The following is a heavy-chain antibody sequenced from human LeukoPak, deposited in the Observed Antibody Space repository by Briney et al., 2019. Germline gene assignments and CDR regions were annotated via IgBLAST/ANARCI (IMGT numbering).Heavy chain of an antibody. V-gene: IGHV1-8*01. CDR2: MNPNSGDT. J-gene: IGHJ4*02. Sequence: ASVKVSCKASGYTFTSYDINWVRQATGQGLEWMGWMNPNSGDTGYAQTFQGRVTMTRDTSVGTAYMELSSLRSEDTAVYYCARGLYTMIRGVIIYWGQGTLVTVSS. CDR3: ARGLYTMIRGVIIY. D-gene: IGHD3-10*01. CDR1: GYTFTSYD.